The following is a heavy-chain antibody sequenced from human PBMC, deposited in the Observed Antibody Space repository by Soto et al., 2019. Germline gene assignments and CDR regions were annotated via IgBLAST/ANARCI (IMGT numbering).Heavy chain of an antibody. J-gene: IGHJ3*02. CDR2: ISAYNGNT. CDR3: ARERRQQPFDI. CDR1: GYSLNTYG. D-gene: IGHD1-1*01. Sequence: QIQLVQSGAEVKKPGASVKVSYKASGYSLNTYGVTWVRQAPGQGLEWMGWISAYNGNTNYAQKFQGRVTMTTHTSTSTAYMELKSLRSDDTAVYYCARERRQQPFDIWGQGTMVTVSP. V-gene: IGHV1-18*01.